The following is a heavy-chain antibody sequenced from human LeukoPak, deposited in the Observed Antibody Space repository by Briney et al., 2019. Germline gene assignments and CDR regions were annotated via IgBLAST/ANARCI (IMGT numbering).Heavy chain of an antibody. Sequence: SETLSLTCAVYGGSFSGYYWSWIRQPPGKGLEWIGEINHSGSTNYNPSLKSRVTISVGTSKNQFSLKLSSVTAADTAVYYCARDTDYYDSSGYGGVVDYWGQGTLVTVSS. CDR2: INHSGST. CDR3: ARDTDYYDSSGYGGVVDY. V-gene: IGHV4-34*01. J-gene: IGHJ4*02. CDR1: GGSFSGYY. D-gene: IGHD3-22*01.